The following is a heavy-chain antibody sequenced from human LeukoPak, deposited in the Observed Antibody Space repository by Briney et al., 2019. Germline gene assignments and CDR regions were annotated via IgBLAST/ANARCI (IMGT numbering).Heavy chain of an antibody. V-gene: IGHV3-23*01. CDR1: GFTFSSYS. D-gene: IGHD6-6*01. Sequence: GGSLRLSCAASGFTFSSYSMNWVRQAPGKGLEWVSAISDSGGSTYYADSVKGRFTISRDNSKNTLYLQMNSLRAEDTAVYYCAKEDRSSSSDWFDPWGQGTLVTVSS. J-gene: IGHJ5*02. CDR3: AKEDRSSSSDWFDP. CDR2: ISDSGGST.